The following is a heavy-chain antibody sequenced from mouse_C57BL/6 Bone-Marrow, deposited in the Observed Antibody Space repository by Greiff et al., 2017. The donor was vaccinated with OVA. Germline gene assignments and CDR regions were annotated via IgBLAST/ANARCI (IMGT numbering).Heavy chain of an antibody. CDR2: INPSNGGT. J-gene: IGHJ1*03. CDR1: GYTFTSYW. V-gene: IGHV1-53*01. CDR3: ASARYYGAFEV. D-gene: IGHD1-1*01. Sequence: QVQLQQPGTELVKPGASVKLSCTASGYTFTSYWMPWVKQRPGQGLEWIGTINPSNGGTNYNEKFKGKATLTVDKSSSTAYMQLSRLTSEDSAVYDCASARYYGAFEVWGTGTTVTVSS.